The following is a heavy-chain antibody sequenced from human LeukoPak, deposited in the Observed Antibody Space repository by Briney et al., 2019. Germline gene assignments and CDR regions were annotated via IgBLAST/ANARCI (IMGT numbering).Heavy chain of an antibody. CDR3: ARERQLATKYWYFDL. CDR2: IYYSGST. D-gene: IGHD6-13*01. Sequence: PSETLSLTCTVSGGSISSGGYYWSWIRQHPGKGLEWIGYIYYSGSTYYNPSLKSRVTISVDTSKNQFSLKLSSVTAADTAVYYCARERQLATKYWYFDLWGRGTLVTVSS. J-gene: IGHJ2*01. V-gene: IGHV4-31*03. CDR1: GGSISSGGYY.